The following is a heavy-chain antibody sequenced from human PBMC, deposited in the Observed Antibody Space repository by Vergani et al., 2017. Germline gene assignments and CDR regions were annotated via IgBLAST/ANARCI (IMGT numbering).Heavy chain of an antibody. V-gene: IGHV4-61*02. CDR1: GGSISSGSYY. CDR2: IYTSGST. J-gene: IGHJ5*02. CDR3: ARLGNWFDP. Sequence: QVQLQESGPGLVKPSQTLSLTCTVSGGSISSGSYYWSWIRQPAGKGLEWIGRIYTSGSTNYNPSLKSRVTISVDTSKNQFSLKLSSVTAADTAVYYCARLGNWFDPWGQGTLVTVSS.